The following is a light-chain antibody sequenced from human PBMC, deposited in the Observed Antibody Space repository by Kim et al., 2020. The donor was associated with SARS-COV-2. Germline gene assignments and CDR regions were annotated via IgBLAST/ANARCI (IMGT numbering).Light chain of an antibody. Sequence: GQASTISCTGTSSDVGACTCVSCYQQHPGKAPKLMIYDVSKRPSGVSNRFSGSKAGNTASLTISGLQAEDEADYHCSSYTSSSTLVFGGGTQLTVL. CDR3: SSYTSSSTLV. CDR2: DVS. CDR1: SSDVGACTC. J-gene: IGLJ2*01. V-gene: IGLV2-14*04.